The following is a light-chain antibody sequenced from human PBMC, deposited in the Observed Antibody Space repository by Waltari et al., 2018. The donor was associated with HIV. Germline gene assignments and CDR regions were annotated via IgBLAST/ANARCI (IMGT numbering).Light chain of an antibody. Sequence: QSALTQPASVSGSPGQSITISCTGTSSDVGRYNLVSWYQQHPGKAPKRMIYEVSKRPSGVSNRFSRSKSGNTASLTISGLQAEDEADYYCCSYAGSSTYVFGTGTKVTVL. CDR2: EVS. J-gene: IGLJ1*01. CDR3: CSYAGSSTYV. CDR1: SSDVGRYNL. V-gene: IGLV2-23*02.